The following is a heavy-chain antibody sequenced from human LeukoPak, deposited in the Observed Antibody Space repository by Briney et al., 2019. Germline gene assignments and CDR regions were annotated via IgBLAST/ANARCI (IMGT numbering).Heavy chain of an antibody. D-gene: IGHD3-10*01. J-gene: IGHJ4*02. CDR1: GYSISSGYY. CDR2: IYHSGST. Sequence: PSETLSLTCTVSGYSISSGYYWGWIRQPPGKGLEWIGSIYHSGSTYYNPSLKSRVTISVDTSKNQFSLKLSSVTAADTAVYYCASYGSGSYYGVYYWGQGTLVTVSS. V-gene: IGHV4-38-2*02. CDR3: ASYGSGSYYGVYY.